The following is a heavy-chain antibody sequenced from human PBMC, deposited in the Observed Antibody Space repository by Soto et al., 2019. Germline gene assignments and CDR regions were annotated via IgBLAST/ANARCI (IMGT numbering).Heavy chain of an antibody. Sequence: AGSLRLSCAASGFTLSGYAMDWVRQAPGKGLEYVSGISSNGVGTYYANSVQGRFTISRDNSKNTVYLQMGSLRPEDMAVYYCARRARPDFYYMDVWDKGTTVTVSS. CDR2: ISSNGVGT. V-gene: IGHV3-64*01. CDR3: ARRARPDFYYMDV. CDR1: GFTLSGYA. J-gene: IGHJ6*03. D-gene: IGHD6-6*01.